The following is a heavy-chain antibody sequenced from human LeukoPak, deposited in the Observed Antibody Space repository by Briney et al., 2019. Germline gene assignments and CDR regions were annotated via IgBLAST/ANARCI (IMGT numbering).Heavy chain of an antibody. CDR3: ARGSAGYQYGVFDY. Sequence: GGSLRLSCTGSGFTFGDYAISWVRQAPGKGLVWVSRINSDGSSTNYADSVKGRFTISRDNAKNTLHLQMNSLRAEDTAVYYCARGSAGYQYGVFDYWGQGTLVTVSS. CDR1: GFTFGDYA. D-gene: IGHD3-9*01. J-gene: IGHJ4*02. CDR2: INSDGSST. V-gene: IGHV3-74*01.